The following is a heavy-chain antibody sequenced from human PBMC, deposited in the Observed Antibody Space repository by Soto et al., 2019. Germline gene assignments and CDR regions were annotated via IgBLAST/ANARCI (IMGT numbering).Heavy chain of an antibody. V-gene: IGHV1-46*01. D-gene: IGHD3-10*01. CDR1: GYTFTSYY. CDR3: ARVGAQGYYYGSGSAPFDY. Sequence: ASVKVSCKASGYTFTSYYMHWVRQAPGEGLEWMGIINPSGGSTSYAQKFQGRVTMTRDTSTSTVYMELSSLRSEDTAVYYCARVGAQGYYYGSGSAPFDYWGQGTLVTVSS. J-gene: IGHJ4*02. CDR2: INPSGGST.